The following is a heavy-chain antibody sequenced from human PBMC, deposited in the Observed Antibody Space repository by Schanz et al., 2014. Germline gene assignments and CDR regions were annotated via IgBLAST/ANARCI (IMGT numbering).Heavy chain of an antibody. J-gene: IGHJ4*02. V-gene: IGHV3-23*01. CDR3: AKDPYDYWSGYSYFDY. D-gene: IGHD3-3*01. CDR1: GFTFRSYA. CDR2: MSGSGDRT. Sequence: EVQLLESGGGLVQPGGSLRLSCAGSGFTFRSYAMTWVRQAPGKGLEWVSSMSGSGDRTYSADSVKGRFTISRDNSKXXXXLQMNSLRVEDTXVYYCAKDPYDYWSGYSYFDYWGQGTLVTVSS.